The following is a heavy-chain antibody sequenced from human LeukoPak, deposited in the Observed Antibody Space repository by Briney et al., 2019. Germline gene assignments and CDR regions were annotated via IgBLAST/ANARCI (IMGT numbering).Heavy chain of an antibody. J-gene: IGHJ3*02. V-gene: IGHV3-23*01. Sequence: GGSLRLSCVASGFIFSEYAMNWVRQAPGKGLEWVSVVGGDDTNYYIDSAKGRFTIPRDNYKNTLSLQMNNLRPEDTAVYYCAKDSWSLNGIYDALDIWVQGTMVTVSP. D-gene: IGHD2-8*01. CDR1: GFIFSEYA. CDR3: AKDSWSLNGIYDALDI. CDR2: VGGDDTN.